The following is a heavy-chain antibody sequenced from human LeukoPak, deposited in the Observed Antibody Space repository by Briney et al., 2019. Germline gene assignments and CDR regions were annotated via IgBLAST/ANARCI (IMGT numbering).Heavy chain of an antibody. CDR2: IYYSGST. Sequence: SETLSLTCTVSGGSISTYYWSWIRQPPGKGLEWIGYIYYSGSTNYNPSLKSRVTISVDTSKNQFSLKLSSVTAADTAVYYCARDLIAAAGLPDYWGQGTLVTVSS. J-gene: IGHJ4*02. V-gene: IGHV4-59*01. CDR1: GGSISTYY. CDR3: ARDLIAAAGLPDY. D-gene: IGHD6-13*01.